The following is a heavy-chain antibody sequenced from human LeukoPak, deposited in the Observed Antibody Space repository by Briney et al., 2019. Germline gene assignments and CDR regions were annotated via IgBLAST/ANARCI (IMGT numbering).Heavy chain of an antibody. Sequence: GGSLRLSCAASGFTFSSYSMNWVRQAPGKGLEWVSSISSSTSYIYYADSVKGRFTISRDNAKNSLYLQMNSLRAEDTAVYYCARGPSGYHNTGGQGTLVTVSS. CDR3: ARGPSGYHNT. CDR2: ISSSTSYI. CDR1: GFTFSSYS. J-gene: IGHJ4*02. V-gene: IGHV3-21*01. D-gene: IGHD5-12*01.